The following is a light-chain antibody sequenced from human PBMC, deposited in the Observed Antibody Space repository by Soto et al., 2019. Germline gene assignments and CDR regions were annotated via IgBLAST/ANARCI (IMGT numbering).Light chain of an antibody. J-gene: IGKJ3*01. Sequence: EMVLTQSPGTLSLSPGERATLSCRASQSVSSSYLAWYQQKPGQAPRLLISGASSRATGIPDRFSGSGSGTDFTLTISRLEPEDFAVYYCQQYGGSPPFTFGPGTKVDIK. CDR1: QSVSSSY. CDR3: QQYGGSPPFT. CDR2: GAS. V-gene: IGKV3-20*01.